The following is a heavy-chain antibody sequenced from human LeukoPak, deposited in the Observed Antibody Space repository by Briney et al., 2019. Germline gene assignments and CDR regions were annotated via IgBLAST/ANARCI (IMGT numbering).Heavy chain of an antibody. V-gene: IGHV3-7*01. CDR2: IKQDGSEK. D-gene: IGHD2-21*01. Sequence: GGSLRLSCAASGFTFSSYWMSWVRQAPGKGLEWVANIKQDGSEKYYVDSVKGRFTISRDNAKNSLYLQMNSLRAEDTAVYYCAKAPVAAVRAHFDYWGQGTLVTVSS. CDR3: AKAPVAAVRAHFDY. J-gene: IGHJ4*02. CDR1: GFTFSSYW.